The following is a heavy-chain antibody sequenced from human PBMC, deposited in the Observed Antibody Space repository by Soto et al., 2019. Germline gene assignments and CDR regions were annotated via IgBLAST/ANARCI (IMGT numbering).Heavy chain of an antibody. J-gene: IGHJ4*02. CDR1: GFTFSTYT. V-gene: IGHV3-30-3*01. CDR3: ARALDIVLVSTADRSHVDS. Sequence: GGSLRLSCAASGFTFSTYTMHWVRQAPGKGLEWVAVISYGGNHKYYADSVKGRFTISRDNSKSTLFLQMNSLRAEDTAVYYCARALDIVLVSTADRSHVDSLGLGT. CDR2: ISYGGNHK. D-gene: IGHD2-2*03.